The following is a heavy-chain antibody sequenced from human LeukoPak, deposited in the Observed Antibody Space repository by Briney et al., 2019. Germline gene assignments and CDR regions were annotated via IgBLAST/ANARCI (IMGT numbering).Heavy chain of an antibody. D-gene: IGHD5-18*01. V-gene: IGHV4-30-2*01. CDR1: GGSISSGGYS. CDR3: ARGGSSYGYYFDY. Sequence: PSETLSLTCAVSGGSISSGGYSWSWIRQPPGKGLEWIGYIYHSGSTYYNPSLRSRVTISVDRSKNQFSLKLSSVTAADTAVYYCARGGSSYGYYFDYWGQGTLVTVSS. J-gene: IGHJ4*02. CDR2: IYHSGST.